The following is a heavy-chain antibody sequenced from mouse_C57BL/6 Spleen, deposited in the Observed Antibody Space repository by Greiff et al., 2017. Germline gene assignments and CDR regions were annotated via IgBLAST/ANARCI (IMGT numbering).Heavy chain of an antibody. J-gene: IGHJ3*01. V-gene: IGHV1-7*01. Sequence: VQLVESGAELAKPGASVKLSCKASGYTFTSYWMHWVKQRPGQGLEWIGYINPSSGYTKYNQKFKVKATLTADKSSSTAYMQLSSLTYEDSAVYYYAGCSSGYDTWFAYWGQGTLVTVSA. CDR2: INPSSGYT. CDR1: GYTFTSYW. D-gene: IGHD3-2*02. CDR3: AGCSSGYDTWFAY.